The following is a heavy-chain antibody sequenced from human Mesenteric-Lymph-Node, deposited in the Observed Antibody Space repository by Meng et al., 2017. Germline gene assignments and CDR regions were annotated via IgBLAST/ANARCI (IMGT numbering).Heavy chain of an antibody. J-gene: IGHJ4*02. Sequence: QVQLQQWGAGLLRPSETLSLTCAGYGWTFSGYYWSWIRQPPGKGLEWIGEINHSGSTNYNPSLKSRVTISVDTSKNQFSLKLSSVTAADTAVYYCARGRLVINYWGQGTLVTVSS. D-gene: IGHD6-19*01. CDR1: GWTFSGYY. CDR2: INHSGST. V-gene: IGHV4-34*01. CDR3: ARGRLVINY.